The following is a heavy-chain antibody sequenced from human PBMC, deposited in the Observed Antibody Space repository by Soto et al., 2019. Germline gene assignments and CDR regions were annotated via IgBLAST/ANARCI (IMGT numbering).Heavy chain of an antibody. CDR1: GYTFTSYA. V-gene: IGHV1-3*01. CDR2: INAGNGNT. D-gene: IGHD3-3*01. J-gene: IGHJ4*02. CDR3: ARDLYYVFWSGYPLWCFDY. Sequence: GASVKVSCKASGYTFTSYAMHWVRQAPGQRLEWMGWINAGNGNTKYSQKFQGRVTITRDTSASTAYMELSSLRSEDTAVYYCARDLYYVFWSGYPLWCFDYWGQGTLFPVPS.